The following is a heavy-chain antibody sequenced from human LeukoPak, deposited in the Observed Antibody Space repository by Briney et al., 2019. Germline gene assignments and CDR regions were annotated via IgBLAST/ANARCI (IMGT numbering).Heavy chain of an antibody. D-gene: IGHD2-2*01. CDR1: GGSFSGYY. Sequence: SETLSLTCAVYGGSFSGYYWSWIRQPPGEGLEWIGEINHSGSTNYNPSLKSRVTISVDTSKDQFSLKLSSVTAADTAVYYCARADIVVVPAAKNYGMDVWGKGTTVTVSS. J-gene: IGHJ6*04. V-gene: IGHV4-34*01. CDR2: INHSGST. CDR3: ARADIVVVPAAKNYGMDV.